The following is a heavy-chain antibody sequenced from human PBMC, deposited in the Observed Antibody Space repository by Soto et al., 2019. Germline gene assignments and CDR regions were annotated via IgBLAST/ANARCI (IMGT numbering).Heavy chain of an antibody. J-gene: IGHJ4*02. D-gene: IGHD3-22*01. CDR1: GGSISSGNW. V-gene: IGHV4-4*02. CDR3: ARDFHDSSLDY. CDR2: IYLSGST. Sequence: SETLSLTCAVSGGSISSGNWWTWVRQPPGKGLEWIGEIYLSGSTNYNPSLKSRVTMSVDKSKNQFSLKLSSVTAADTAVYYCARDFHDSSLDYWGQGILVTVSS.